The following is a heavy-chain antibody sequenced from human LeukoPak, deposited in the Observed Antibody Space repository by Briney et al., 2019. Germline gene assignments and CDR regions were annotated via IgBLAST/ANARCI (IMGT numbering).Heavy chain of an antibody. CDR1: GYIFTTYG. CDR3: ARDFLPGFATAAF. CDR2: INTYSGNT. D-gene: IGHD6-13*01. Sequence: GASVKVSCKASGYIFTTYGLSWVRQAPGQGLEWMGWINTYSGNTNYAHNIQDRVTMTTDTSTNTAYMELRSLRSDDTAVYYCARDFLPGFATAAFWGQGTLVTVSS. V-gene: IGHV1-18*01. J-gene: IGHJ4*02.